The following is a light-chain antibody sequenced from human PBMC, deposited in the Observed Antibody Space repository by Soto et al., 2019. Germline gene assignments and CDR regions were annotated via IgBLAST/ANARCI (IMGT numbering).Light chain of an antibody. J-gene: IGKJ1*01. CDR1: RSISSW. Sequence: DIQMTQSPSTLSASVGGTVTITCRASRSISSWLAWYQQKPGIAPKLLIYKASTLQSGVPSRFRGSGYGTHFTLTISRLQPDDSATYYCQQYDVYSTFGQGTKVEIK. CDR3: QQYDVYST. V-gene: IGKV1-5*03. CDR2: KAS.